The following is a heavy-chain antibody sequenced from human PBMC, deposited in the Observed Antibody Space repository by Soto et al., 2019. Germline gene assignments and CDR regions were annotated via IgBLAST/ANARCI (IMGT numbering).Heavy chain of an antibody. CDR1: GFTFDDYT. J-gene: IGHJ4*02. Sequence: GGSLRLSCAASGFTFDDYTMHWVRQAPGKGLEWVSLISWDGGSTYYADSVKGRFTISRDNSKNSLYLQMNSLRTEDTALYYCTKDGGRLRWRKQFDYWGQGTLVTVSS. V-gene: IGHV3-43*01. CDR3: TKDGGRLRWRKQFDY. CDR2: ISWDGGST. D-gene: IGHD5-12*01.